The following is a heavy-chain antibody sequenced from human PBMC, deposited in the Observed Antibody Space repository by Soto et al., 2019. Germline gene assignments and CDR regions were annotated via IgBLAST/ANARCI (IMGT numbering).Heavy chain of an antibody. V-gene: IGHV3-30*18. D-gene: IGHD6-6*01. CDR2: MSYAGTYK. CDR1: GFTFSDYG. J-gene: IGHJ4*02. Sequence: GGSLRLSCAVSGFTFSDYGMHWVRQAPGKGLEWVAVMSYAGTYKYYADSVKGRFTISRDLSGNTLFLQMNSLRLEDTAVYFCAKEMYPRTVLDSSSPWGDYRGQGTLVTVSS. CDR3: AKEMYPRTVLDSSSPWGDY.